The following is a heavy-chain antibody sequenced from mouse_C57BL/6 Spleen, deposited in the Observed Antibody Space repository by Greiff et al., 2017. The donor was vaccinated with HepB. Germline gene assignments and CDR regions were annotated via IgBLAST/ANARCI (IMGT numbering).Heavy chain of an antibody. Sequence: QVQLQQPGAELVMPGASVKLSCKASGYTFTSYWMHWVKQRPGQGLEWIGEIDPSDSYTNYNQKFKGKSTLTVDKSSSTAYMQLRSLTSEDSAVYYCARRGITTVVAFDYWGQGTTLTVSS. D-gene: IGHD1-1*01. CDR1: GYTFTSYW. J-gene: IGHJ2*01. CDR2: IDPSDSYT. CDR3: ARRGITTVVAFDY. V-gene: IGHV1-69*01.